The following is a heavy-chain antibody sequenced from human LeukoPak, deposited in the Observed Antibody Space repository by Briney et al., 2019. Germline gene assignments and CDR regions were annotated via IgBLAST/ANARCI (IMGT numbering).Heavy chain of an antibody. CDR1: GGSISSSSYY. V-gene: IGHV4-39*01. CDR3: ARGGQWLVYYFDY. Sequence: SETLSLTCTVSGGSISSSSYYWGWIRQPPGKGLEWFGSIYYSGSTYYNPSLKSRVTISVDTSKNQFSLKLSSVTAADTAVYYCARGGQWLVYYFDYWGQGTLVTVSS. CDR2: IYYSGST. J-gene: IGHJ4*02. D-gene: IGHD6-19*01.